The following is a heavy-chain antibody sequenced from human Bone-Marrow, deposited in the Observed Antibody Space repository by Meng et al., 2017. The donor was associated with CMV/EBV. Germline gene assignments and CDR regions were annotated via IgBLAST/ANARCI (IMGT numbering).Heavy chain of an antibody. Sequence: GGSLRLSCAASGFTFSSYGMHWVRQAPGKGLEWVAFIRYDGSNKYYADSVKGRFTISRDNSKNTLYLQMNSLRAEDTAVYYCACQETYYYDSSGYYCADLGQGTLVTVSS. CDR2: IRYDGSNK. CDR3: ACQETYYYDSSGYYCAD. CDR1: GFTFSSYG. J-gene: IGHJ4*02. V-gene: IGHV3-30*02. D-gene: IGHD3-22*01.